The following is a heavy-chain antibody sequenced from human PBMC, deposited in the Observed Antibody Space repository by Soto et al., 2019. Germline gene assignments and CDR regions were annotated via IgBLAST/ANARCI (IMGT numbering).Heavy chain of an antibody. Sequence: GGSLRLSCAASGFTFSSYEMNWVRQAPGKGLEWVSYISSSGSTIYYADSVKGRFTISRDNAKNSLYLQMNSLRAEDTTVYYCARDPRIYDFWSGYYTETYGMDAWGQGTTVTVSS. V-gene: IGHV3-48*03. CDR2: ISSSGSTI. D-gene: IGHD3-3*01. J-gene: IGHJ6*02. CDR3: ARDPRIYDFWSGYYTETYGMDA. CDR1: GFTFSSYE.